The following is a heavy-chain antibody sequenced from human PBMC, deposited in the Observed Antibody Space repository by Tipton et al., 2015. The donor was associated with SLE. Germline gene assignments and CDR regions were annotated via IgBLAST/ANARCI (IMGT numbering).Heavy chain of an antibody. CDR3: ARGESLFDY. CDR1: GGSISSSSYY. CDR2: IYYSGST. Sequence: LRLSCTVSGGSISSSSYYWGWIRQPPGKGLEWIGSIYYSGSTYYNPSLKSRVTISVDTSKNQFSLKLSSVTAADTAVYYCARGESLFDYWGQGTLVTVSS. J-gene: IGHJ4*02. V-gene: IGHV4-39*07.